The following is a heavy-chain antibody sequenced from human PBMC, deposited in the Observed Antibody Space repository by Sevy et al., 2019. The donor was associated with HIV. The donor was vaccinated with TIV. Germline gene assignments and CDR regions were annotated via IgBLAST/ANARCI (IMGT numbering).Heavy chain of an antibody. Sequence: GGSLRLSCAASGFPFTTYAVHWVRQAPGKGLEWLAVISFNGGNKFYADSVRGLFTISRDNSENTMYLQMNSLRVEDTAMYYCARDVSGGERLGQLSAYFDYWGQGTLVTVSS. V-gene: IGHV3-30-3*01. CDR1: GFPFTTYA. CDR2: ISFNGGNK. J-gene: IGHJ4*02. CDR3: ARDVSGGERLGQLSAYFDY. D-gene: IGHD3-16*02.